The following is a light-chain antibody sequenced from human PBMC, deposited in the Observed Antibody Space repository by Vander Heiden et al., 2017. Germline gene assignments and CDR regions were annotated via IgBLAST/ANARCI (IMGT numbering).Light chain of an antibody. CDR1: QSISTY. CDR3: QQNYNTPYT. J-gene: IGKJ2*01. V-gene: IGKV1-39*01. Sequence: DIQMNQFPSSLSASVGDRVTIPCRASQSISTYLNWYQQKPGKAPKLLIYGASSLQSGVPSRFSGSGSGTDFTLTISSLQPDDFATYYCQQNYNTPYTFGQGTELEIK. CDR2: GAS.